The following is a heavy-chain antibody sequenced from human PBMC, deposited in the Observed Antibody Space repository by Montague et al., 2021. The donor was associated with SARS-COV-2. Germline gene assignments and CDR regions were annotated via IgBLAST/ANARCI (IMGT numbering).Heavy chain of an antibody. V-gene: IGHV4-34*01. CDR3: ARATVDINMVLVVITSVNHYFDS. CDR1: GGSFSDYN. J-gene: IGHJ4*02. D-gene: IGHD3-22*01. Sequence: SETLSLTCAVYGGSFSDYNWSWIRQPPGKGLEWIGEINHSGSTNYNPSLKSRVTISVDTSKNQFSLKLNSVTAADTAIYYCARATVDINMVLVVITSVNHYFDSWGQGPLVTVSP. CDR2: INHSGST.